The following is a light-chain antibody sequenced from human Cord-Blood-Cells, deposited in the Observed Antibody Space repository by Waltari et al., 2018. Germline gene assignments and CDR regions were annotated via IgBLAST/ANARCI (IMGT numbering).Light chain of an antibody. J-gene: IGLJ2*01. CDR2: EVS. Sequence: QSALTQPPSASGSPGQSVTISCTRTRSDVGGYNYVSWYPQHPGKAPKLIIYEVSKRPSGVPDRFSVSKSGNTAALTVPGLQAEDEADYYCSSYAGSNNGVFGGGTKLTVL. V-gene: IGLV2-8*01. CDR1: RSDVGGYNY. CDR3: SSYAGSNNGV.